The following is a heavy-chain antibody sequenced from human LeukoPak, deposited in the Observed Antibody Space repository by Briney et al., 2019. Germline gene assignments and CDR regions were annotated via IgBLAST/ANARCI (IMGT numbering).Heavy chain of an antibody. CDR2: ISSSSSYI. D-gene: IGHD2-2*02. Sequence: GGSLRLSCAASGFTFSSYSMNWVRQAPGKGLEWVSSISSSSSYIYYADSVKGRFTISRDNAKNSLYLQMNSLRAEDTAVYYCAARSALGYCSSTSCYTGPFDYWGQGTLVTVSS. CDR3: AARSALGYCSSTSCYTGPFDY. J-gene: IGHJ4*02. CDR1: GFTFSSYS. V-gene: IGHV3-21*01.